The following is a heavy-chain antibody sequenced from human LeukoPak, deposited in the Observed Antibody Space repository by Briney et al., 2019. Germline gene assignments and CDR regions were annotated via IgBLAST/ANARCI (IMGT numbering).Heavy chain of an antibody. CDR1: GFTFSTYS. J-gene: IGHJ4*02. Sequence: GGSLRLSCAASGFTFSTYSMNWVRQAPGQGLERVSYISSRSTTIYYADSVKGRFTISRDNAKNSLFLQMNNRRTAYTAVDYFSGGGAEYTSSGDFAYWGQGTLVTVSS. CDR3: SGGGAEYTSSGDFAY. D-gene: IGHD6-6*01. V-gene: IGHV3-48*01. CDR2: ISSRSTTI.